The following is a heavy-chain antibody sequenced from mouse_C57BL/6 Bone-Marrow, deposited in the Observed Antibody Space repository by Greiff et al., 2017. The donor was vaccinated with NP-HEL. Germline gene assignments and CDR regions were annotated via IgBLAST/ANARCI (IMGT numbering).Heavy chain of an antibody. V-gene: IGHV1-18*01. CDR2: INPNNGGT. J-gene: IGHJ1*03. CDR3: ARKDSNYWYFDV. Sequence: VQLQQSGPELVKPGASVKIPCKASGYTFTDYNMDWVKQSHGKSLEWIGDINPNNGGTIYNQKFKGKATLTVDKSSSTAYMELRSLTSEDTAVYYCARKDSNYWYFDVWGTGTTVTVSS. D-gene: IGHD2-5*01. CDR1: GYTFTDYN.